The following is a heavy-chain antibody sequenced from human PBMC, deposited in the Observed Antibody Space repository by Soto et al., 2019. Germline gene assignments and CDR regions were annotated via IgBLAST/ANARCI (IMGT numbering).Heavy chain of an antibody. D-gene: IGHD2-15*01. V-gene: IGHV4-59*08. J-gene: IGHJ6*02. Sequence: QVQLQQSGPRLVKPSETLSLTCTVSSGPDRSHNWGWIRQPPGRGLERIGYVYYTGETAYNPTLRGRVTTSADPSTNDLSLTLNSATAADTAVYYCVRQGIDSLHGLVDVWGQGTTVSVSS. CDR1: SGPDRSHN. CDR2: VYYTGET. CDR3: VRQGIDSLHGLVDV.